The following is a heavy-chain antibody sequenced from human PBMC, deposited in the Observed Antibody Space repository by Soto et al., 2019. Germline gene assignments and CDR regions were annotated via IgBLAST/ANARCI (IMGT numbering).Heavy chain of an antibody. CDR1: GFTFSSYS. Sequence: GGSLRLSCAASGFTFSSYSMNWVRQAPGKGLEWVSSISSSSSYIYYADSVKGRFTISRDNAKNSLYLQMNSLRAEDTAVYYCARGYSGSGSPPLFDYWGQGTLVTVSS. J-gene: IGHJ4*02. D-gene: IGHD3-10*01. V-gene: IGHV3-21*01. CDR3: ARGYSGSGSPPLFDY. CDR2: ISSSSSYI.